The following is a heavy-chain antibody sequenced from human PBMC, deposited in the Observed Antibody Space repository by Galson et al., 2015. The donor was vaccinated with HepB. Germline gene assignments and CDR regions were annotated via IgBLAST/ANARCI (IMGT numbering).Heavy chain of an antibody. V-gene: IGHV3-30*18. J-gene: IGHJ6*02. CDR1: GFTFSNYG. D-gene: IGHD3-10*01. CDR3: AKDRGGNTRVRPGGYGMDV. CDR2: ISNDGSNK. Sequence: SLRLSCAASGFTFSNYGIHWVRQAPGKGLEWVTVISNDGSNKYYADSVKGRFTISRDNSKNTLYLQMNSLRAEDTAVYYCAKDRGGNTRVRPGGYGMDVWGQGTTVTVSS.